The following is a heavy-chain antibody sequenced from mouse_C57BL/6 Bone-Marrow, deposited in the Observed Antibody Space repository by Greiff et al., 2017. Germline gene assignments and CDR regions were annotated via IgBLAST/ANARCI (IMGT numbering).Heavy chain of an antibody. CDR2: ISYDGSN. CDR3: ARERVGLYDGYYERDAMDY. V-gene: IGHV3-6*01. Sequence: EVQLQQSGPGLVKPSQSLSLTCSVTGYSITSGYYWNWIRQFPGNKLEWMGYISYDGSNNYNPSLKNRISITRDTAKNQFFLKLNSVTTEDTATYYCARERVGLYDGYYERDAMDYWGQGTSVTVSS. D-gene: IGHD2-3*01. CDR1: GYSITSGYY. J-gene: IGHJ4*01.